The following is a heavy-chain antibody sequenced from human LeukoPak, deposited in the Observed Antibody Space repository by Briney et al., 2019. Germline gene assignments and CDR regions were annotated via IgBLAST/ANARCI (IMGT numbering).Heavy chain of an antibody. CDR1: GYTFTGYY. CDR2: ISPNSGGT. V-gene: IGHV1-2*02. J-gene: IGHJ5*02. Sequence: ASVKVSCKASGYTFTGYYMHWVRQAPGQGLEWMGWISPNSGGTNYAQKFQGRVTMTRDTSISTAYMELSGLRSDDTAVYYCARANMVRGVGLFFDRNWFDPWGQGTLVTVSS. D-gene: IGHD3-10*01. CDR3: ARANMVRGVGLFFDRNWFDP.